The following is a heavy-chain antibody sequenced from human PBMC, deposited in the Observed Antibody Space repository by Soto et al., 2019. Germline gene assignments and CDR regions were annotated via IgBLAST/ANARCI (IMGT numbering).Heavy chain of an antibody. V-gene: IGHV1-46*03. D-gene: IGHD2-2*03. J-gene: IGHJ5*02. CDR3: ARAGYCSSTSCYVPRWFDP. CDR2: ISPSGGST. CDR1: GYTFTSHY. Sequence: ASVKVSCKASGYTFTSHYMHWVRQAPGQGLEWMGIISPSGGSTSYAQKFQGRVTMTRDTSTSTVYMELSSLRSEDTAMYYCARAGYCSSTSCYVPRWFDPWGQGTLVTVSS.